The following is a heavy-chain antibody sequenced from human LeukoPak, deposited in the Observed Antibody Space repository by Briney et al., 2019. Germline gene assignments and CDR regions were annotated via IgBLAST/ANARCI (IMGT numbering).Heavy chain of an antibody. CDR1: GFTFSSYS. V-gene: IGHV3-48*01. CDR3: VRDPTSYDSSGHFDY. J-gene: IGHJ4*02. D-gene: IGHD3-22*01. CDR2: ISSSSSTI. Sequence: GGSLRLSCAASGFTFSSYSMNWVRQAPGKGLEWVSYISSSSSTIYYADSVKGRFTISRDNAKNSLYLQMNSLRAEDTAVYYCVRDPTSYDSSGHFDYWGQGTLVTVSS.